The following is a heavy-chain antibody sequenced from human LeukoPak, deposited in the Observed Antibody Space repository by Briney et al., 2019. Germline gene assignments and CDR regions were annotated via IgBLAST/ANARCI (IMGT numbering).Heavy chain of an antibody. Sequence: PGGSLRLSCAASGFTFSRYWMHWVRQAPGKGLVWDSRVNSDGSATSYADSVKGRFTISRDNAKNTLYLQMNSLSAEDTAVYYCVRGYCSGGSCLSPDYWGQGTLVTVSS. CDR3: VRGYCSGGSCLSPDY. J-gene: IGHJ4*02. D-gene: IGHD2-15*01. CDR2: VNSDGSAT. CDR1: GFTFSRYW. V-gene: IGHV3-74*01.